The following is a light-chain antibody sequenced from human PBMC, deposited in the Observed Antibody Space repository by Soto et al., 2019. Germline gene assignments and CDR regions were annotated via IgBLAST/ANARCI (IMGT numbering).Light chain of an antibody. Sequence: QSVLTQPASVSGSPGQSITISCTGTSSDVGGYNYVSWYQQHPGKAPKLMIYDDRNRPSGVSNRFSGSKSGNTASLTISGRQAEDEADYYCSSYTSSSTLFGTGTKLTVL. CDR3: SSYTSSSTL. J-gene: IGLJ1*01. CDR2: DDR. CDR1: SSDVGGYNY. V-gene: IGLV2-14*01.